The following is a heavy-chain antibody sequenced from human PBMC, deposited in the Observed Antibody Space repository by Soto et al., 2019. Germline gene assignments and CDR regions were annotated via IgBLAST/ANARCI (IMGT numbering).Heavy chain of an antibody. D-gene: IGHD4-17*01. CDR1: GFTVSSNY. V-gene: IGHV3-53*01. J-gene: IGHJ4*02. CDR3: ARDLYGDRCY. Sequence: PGGSLRLSCAASGFTVSSNYMSWVRQAPGKGLEWVSVIFSGGGTYHADSMKGRFTISRDNSKNTLYLQMNSLRAEDTAVYYCARDLYGDRCYWGQGTLVTVSS. CDR2: IFSGGGT.